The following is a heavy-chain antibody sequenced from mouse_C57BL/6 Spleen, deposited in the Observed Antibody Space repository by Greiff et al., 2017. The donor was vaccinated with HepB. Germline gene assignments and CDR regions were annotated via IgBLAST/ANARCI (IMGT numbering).Heavy chain of an antibody. J-gene: IGHJ4*01. Sequence: QVQLQQPGAELVKPGASVKMSCKASGYTFTSYWITWVKQRPGQGLEWIGDIYPGSGSTNYNEKFKSKATLTVDTSSSTAYMQLSSLTSEDSAFYYCARYKDYDYGYYYAMDYWGQGTSVTVSS. V-gene: IGHV1-55*01. CDR3: ARYKDYDYGYYYAMDY. D-gene: IGHD2-4*01. CDR2: IYPGSGST. CDR1: GYTFTSYW.